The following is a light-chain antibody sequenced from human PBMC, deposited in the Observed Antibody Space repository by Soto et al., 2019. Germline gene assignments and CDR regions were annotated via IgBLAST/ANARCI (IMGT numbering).Light chain of an antibody. Sequence: DIQRTQSPSTLSASVGYRVTITCRASQNIRTWLAWYQQKPGQPPRLLISDASSLQSGVPSRFSGSGSGADFTLTISSLQPEDSATYYCLQDYSYPRTFGQGTKVDIK. CDR1: QNIRTW. CDR3: LQDYSYPRT. CDR2: DAS. J-gene: IGKJ1*01. V-gene: IGKV1-5*01.